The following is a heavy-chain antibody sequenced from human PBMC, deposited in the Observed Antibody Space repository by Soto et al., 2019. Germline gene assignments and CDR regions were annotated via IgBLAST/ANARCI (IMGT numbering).Heavy chain of an antibody. CDR2: IKSSGST. J-gene: IGHJ4*02. Sequence: QLQLQESGPGLVRPSETLSLICTVSGGSITRNDHCWGWLRQSPGKGLEWIGDIKSSGSTNYNLSPKSRVSMSVETYKNQFSLKTNSVTAADTAVDYCARLGSSGWYQGSDFDYWGQGTLVNVSS. CDR3: ARLGSSGWYQGSDFDY. CDR1: GGSITRNDHC. V-gene: IGHV4-39*01. D-gene: IGHD6-19*01.